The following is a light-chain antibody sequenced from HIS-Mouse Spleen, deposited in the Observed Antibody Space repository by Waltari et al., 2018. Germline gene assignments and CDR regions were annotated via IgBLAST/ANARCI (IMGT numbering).Light chain of an antibody. CDR1: SSDVGGYNY. Sequence: QSALTQPRSVSGSPGQSVTISCTGTSSDVGGYNYVSWYQQHPGKAPKRMIYDVSNRPSWVPDRFSGSKSGNTASLTISGLQAEDEADYYCCSYAGSYTLVFGGGTKLTVL. CDR2: DVS. CDR3: CSYAGSYTLV. J-gene: IGLJ2*01. V-gene: IGLV2-11*01.